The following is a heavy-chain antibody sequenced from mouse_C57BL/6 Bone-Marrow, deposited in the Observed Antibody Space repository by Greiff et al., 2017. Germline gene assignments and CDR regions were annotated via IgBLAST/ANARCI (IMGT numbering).Heavy chain of an antibody. V-gene: IGHV1-85*01. CDR3: ARRGYYYGSSYAMDY. J-gene: IGHJ4*01. Sequence: QVQLQQSGPELVKPGASVKLSCKASGYTFTSYDINWVKQRPGQGLEWIGWIYPRDGSTKYNEKFKGKATLTVDTSSSTAYMELHSLTSEDSAVYFCARRGYYYGSSYAMDYWGQGTSVTGSS. D-gene: IGHD1-1*01. CDR2: IYPRDGST. CDR1: GYTFTSYD.